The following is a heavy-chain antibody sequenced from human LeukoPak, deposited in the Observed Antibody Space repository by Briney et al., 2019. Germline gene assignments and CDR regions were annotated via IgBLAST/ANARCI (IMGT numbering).Heavy chain of an antibody. CDR2: IKQDGSDK. Sequence: PGGSLSLSCAASGFTFSTFWMSWVGQAPGKGLEWVANIKQDGSDKFYVDSVKGRFTISRDNAKNSMYLQMNSLRAEDTAVYYCARVLPVASRDYWGQGTLVTVSS. CDR3: ARVLPVASRDY. V-gene: IGHV3-7*01. D-gene: IGHD2-2*01. J-gene: IGHJ4*02. CDR1: GFTFSTFW.